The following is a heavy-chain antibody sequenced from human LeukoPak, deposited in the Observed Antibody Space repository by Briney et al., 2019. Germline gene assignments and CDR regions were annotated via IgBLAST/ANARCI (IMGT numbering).Heavy chain of an antibody. CDR2: ISSSSSTI. CDR1: GFTFSSYS. Sequence: GGSLRLSCAASGFTFSSYSMNWVRQAPGKGLEWVSYISSSSSTIYYADSVKGRFTISRDNAKNSLYLQMNSLSDEDTAVYYCARDLGYCSSTSCHNWFDPWGQGTLVTVSS. J-gene: IGHJ5*02. CDR3: ARDLGYCSSTSCHNWFDP. D-gene: IGHD2-2*01. V-gene: IGHV3-48*02.